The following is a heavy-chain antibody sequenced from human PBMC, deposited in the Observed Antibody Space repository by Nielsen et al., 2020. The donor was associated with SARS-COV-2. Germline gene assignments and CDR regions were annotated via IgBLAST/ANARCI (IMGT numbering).Heavy chain of an antibody. Sequence: GESLKISCAASGFTFSNYAMHWVRQAPGKGLEWVSGISGSRGTTYYADSVKGRFTISRDNSKNTLYLQLNSLRAEDTAVYYCAKDRGCSSTSCYSIDSYYYGMDVWGQGTTVTVFS. V-gene: IGHV3-23*01. J-gene: IGHJ6*02. CDR1: GFTFSNYA. D-gene: IGHD2-2*01. CDR3: AKDRGCSSTSCYSIDSYYYGMDV. CDR2: ISGSRGTT.